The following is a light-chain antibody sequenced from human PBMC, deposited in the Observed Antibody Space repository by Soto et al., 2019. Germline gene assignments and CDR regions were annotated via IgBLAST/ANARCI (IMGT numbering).Light chain of an antibody. J-gene: IGLJ1*01. CDR3: SSYTSSSPYV. V-gene: IGLV2-14*01. CDR1: SSDVGGYNY. CDR2: DVS. Sequence: QSVLTQPASVSGSPGQSITISCTGTSSDVGGYNYVSWYQQHPGKAPKLMIYDVSNRPSVVSNRFSGSKSGNTASLTISGLQAEDEADYYCSSYTSSSPYVFGTGTKLTVL.